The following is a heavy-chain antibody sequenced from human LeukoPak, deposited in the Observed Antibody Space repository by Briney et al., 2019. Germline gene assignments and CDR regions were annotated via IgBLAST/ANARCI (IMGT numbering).Heavy chain of an antibody. CDR3: ASAGYYYDSSGYYPNGMDV. Sequence: SQTLSLTCAVSGGSISSGGYSWSWIRQPPGKGLEGIGYIYHSGSTYYNPSLKSRVTISVDRSKNQFSLKLSSVTAADTAVYYCASAGYYYDSSGYYPNGMDVWGQGTTVTVSS. D-gene: IGHD3-22*01. J-gene: IGHJ6*02. CDR1: GGSISSGGYS. V-gene: IGHV4-30-2*01. CDR2: IYHSGST.